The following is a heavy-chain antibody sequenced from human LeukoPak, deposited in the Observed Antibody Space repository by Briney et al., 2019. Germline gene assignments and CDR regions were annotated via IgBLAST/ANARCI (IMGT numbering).Heavy chain of an antibody. V-gene: IGHV1-69*05. CDR2: IIAIFGTA. CDR3: ARGYCGGDCYYGVHYNWFDP. J-gene: IGHJ5*02. Sequence: SVKVSCKASGGTFSSYATSWVRQAPGQGLEWMGGIIAIFGTANYAQKFQGRVTITTDESTSTAYMELSSLRSEDTAVYYCARGYCGGDCYYGVHYNWFDPWGQGTLVTVSS. D-gene: IGHD2-21*02. CDR1: GGTFSSYA.